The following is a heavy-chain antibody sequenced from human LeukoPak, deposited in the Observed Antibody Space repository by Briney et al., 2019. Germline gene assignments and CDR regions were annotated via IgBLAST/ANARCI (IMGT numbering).Heavy chain of an antibody. J-gene: IGHJ4*02. V-gene: IGHV7-4-1*02. D-gene: IGHD6-19*01. Sequence: ASVKVSCKASGYTFTRYAMNWVRQPPGQGLEWMEWINTTPGNPTYAQGFTGRFVFSLDTSVSTAYLQISSLKAEDTAVYYCAREPPGIAVAGPRSGDYWGQGTLVTVSS. CDR2: INTTPGNP. CDR3: AREPPGIAVAGPRSGDY. CDR1: GYTFTRYA.